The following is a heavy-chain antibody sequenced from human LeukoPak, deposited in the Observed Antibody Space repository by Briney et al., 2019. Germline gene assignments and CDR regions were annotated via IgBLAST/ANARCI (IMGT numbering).Heavy chain of an antibody. CDR3: ARHFVNRCSSTSCYQRVDP. D-gene: IGHD2-2*01. Sequence: PSETLSLTCTVSGGSISSSSYYWGWIRQPPGKGLEWIGSIYYSGSTYYNPSLKSRVTISVDTSKNQFSLKLSSVTAADTAVYYCARHFVNRCSSTSCYQRVDPWGQGTLVTVSS. CDR2: IYYSGST. CDR1: GGSISSSSYY. V-gene: IGHV4-39*01. J-gene: IGHJ5*02.